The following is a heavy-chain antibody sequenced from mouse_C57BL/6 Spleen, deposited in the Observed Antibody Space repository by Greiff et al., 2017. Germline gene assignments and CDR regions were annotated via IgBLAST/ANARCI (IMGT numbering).Heavy chain of an antibody. J-gene: IGHJ4*01. D-gene: IGHD2-1*01. CDR3: ARSRLLPAMDY. CDR2: INPSNGGT. Sequence: QVQLQQSGTELVKPGASVKMSCKASGYTFTSYWMHWVKQRPGQGLEWIGNINPSNGGTNYNEKFKGKATMTVDKSSSTAYMQLSSLTSEDSAVYYCARSRLLPAMDYWGPGTSVTVSS. V-gene: IGHV1-53*01. CDR1: GYTFTSYW.